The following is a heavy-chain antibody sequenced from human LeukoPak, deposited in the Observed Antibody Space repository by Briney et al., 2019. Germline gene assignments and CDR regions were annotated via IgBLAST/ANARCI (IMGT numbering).Heavy chain of an antibody. CDR1: GGTFSSYA. V-gene: IGHV1-69*13. CDR2: IIPIFGTA. J-gene: IGHJ4*02. CDR3: ATRGYSGYELDY. D-gene: IGHD5-12*01. Sequence: ASVKVSCKASGGTFSSYAISWVRQAPGQGLEWMGGIIPIFGTANYAQKFQGRVTITADESTSTAYMELSSLRSEDTAVYYCATRGYSGYELDYWGQGTLVTVSS.